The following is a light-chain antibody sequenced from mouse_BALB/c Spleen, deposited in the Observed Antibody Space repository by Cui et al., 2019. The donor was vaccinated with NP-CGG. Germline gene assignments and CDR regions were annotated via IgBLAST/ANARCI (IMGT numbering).Light chain of an antibody. CDR3: ALWYSNHWV. J-gene: IGLJ1*01. CDR2: GTN. Sequence: QSFFTQESALPPFPGETVTLTCRSSTGAVTTSNYANWVQEKPDHLFTGLIGGTNNRAPGVPARFSGSLIGDKAALTITGAQTEDEAIYFCALWYSNHWVFGGGTKLTVL. CDR1: TGAVTTSNY. V-gene: IGLV1*01.